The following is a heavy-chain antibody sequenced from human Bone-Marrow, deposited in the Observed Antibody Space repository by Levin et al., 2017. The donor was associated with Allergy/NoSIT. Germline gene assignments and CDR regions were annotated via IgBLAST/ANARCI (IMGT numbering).Heavy chain of an antibody. V-gene: IGHV3-15*01. CDR1: GLTFSNAK. J-gene: IGHJ4*02. CDR2: IKSNADGGTT. CDR3: STDRD. Sequence: LSLTCVASGLTFSNAKMNCVRRAPGKGLEWLGRIKSNADGGTTDYAASVKGRFTISRDDSKNTVYLQMNSLKAEDSAVYYCSTDRDCGQGTPVSVSS.